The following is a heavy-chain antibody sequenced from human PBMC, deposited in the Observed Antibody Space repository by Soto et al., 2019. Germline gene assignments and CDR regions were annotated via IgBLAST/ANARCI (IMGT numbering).Heavy chain of an antibody. CDR2: ISAFTGYT. J-gene: IGHJ5*02. D-gene: IGHD2-2*01. V-gene: IGHV1-18*01. Sequence: ASVKVSCKASGYTFNEHGFSWVRQGPGQGLEWLGWISAFTGYTDYAPQFQGRLTLTTDTSTSTACMELNSLRSEDTAVYYCAIAPSVNCISTSCYRGWFDPWGQGTLVTVSS. CDR3: AIAPSVNCISTSCYRGWFDP. CDR1: GYTFNEHG.